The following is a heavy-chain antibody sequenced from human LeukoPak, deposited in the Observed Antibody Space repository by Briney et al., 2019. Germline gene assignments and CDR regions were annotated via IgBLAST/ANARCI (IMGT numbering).Heavy chain of an antibody. D-gene: IGHD2-2*03. CDR2: IYHSGST. Sequence: RSSETLSLTCTVSGGSISSYYWSWIRQPPGKGLEWIGYIYHSGSTYYNPSLKSRVTISVDRSKNQFSLKLSSVTAADTAVYYCARELDAHFDYWGQGTLVTVSS. CDR1: GGSISSYY. CDR3: ARELDAHFDY. V-gene: IGHV4-59*12. J-gene: IGHJ4*02.